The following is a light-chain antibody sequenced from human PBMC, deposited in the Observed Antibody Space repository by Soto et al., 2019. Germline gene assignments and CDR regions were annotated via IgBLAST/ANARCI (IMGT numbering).Light chain of an antibody. V-gene: IGKV1-5*01. J-gene: IGKJ1*01. CDR1: QSISSW. CDR3: QQYNSYSAT. Sequence: DIQMTQSPSTLSASLGYRVTITCLASQSISSWLAWYQQKPGKAPKLLIYDASSLESGVPSRFSGSGSGTEFTLTSSSLQPDDFATYYCQQYNSYSATFGQGTKVDIK. CDR2: DAS.